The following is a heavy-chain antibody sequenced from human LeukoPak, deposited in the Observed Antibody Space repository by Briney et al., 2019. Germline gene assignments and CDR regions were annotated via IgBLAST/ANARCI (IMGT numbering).Heavy chain of an antibody. V-gene: IGHV1-2*02. J-gene: IGHJ3*02. CDR3: GRGPFYDFWSGEGRAFDI. CDR2: INPNSGGT. Sequence: ASVKVSCKASGYTFTGYYMHWVRQAPGQGLEWMGWINPNSGGTNYAQKFQGRVTMTRDTSISTAYMELSRLRSDDTAVYYCGRGPFYDFWSGEGRAFDIWGQGTMVTVSS. CDR1: GYTFTGYY. D-gene: IGHD3-3*01.